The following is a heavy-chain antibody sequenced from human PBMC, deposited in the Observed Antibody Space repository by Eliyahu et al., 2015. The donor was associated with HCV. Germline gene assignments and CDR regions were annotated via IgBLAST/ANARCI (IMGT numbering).Heavy chain of an antibody. D-gene: IGHD3-9*01. V-gene: IGHV1-3*01. CDR2: INADNENT. CDR3: ARGGTLTGYDEYFFYYYGMDV. J-gene: IGHJ6*02. Sequence: QVQLVQSGAEVKKPGASVKVSCKASGYXFSSYVMHWVRQAPGQRLEWMGWINADNENTKXSQKFQGRVTITRDTSASTAYMELSSLRPEDTAVYYCARGGTLTGYDEYFFYYYGMDVWGQGTTVTVSS. CDR1: GYXFSSYV.